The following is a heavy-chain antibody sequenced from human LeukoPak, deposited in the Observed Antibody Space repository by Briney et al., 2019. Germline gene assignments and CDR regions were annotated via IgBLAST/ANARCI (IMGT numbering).Heavy chain of an antibody. CDR1: GFTFSSYW. J-gene: IGHJ4*02. D-gene: IGHD3-22*01. V-gene: IGHV3-30-3*01. CDR2: ISYDGSNK. Sequence: QAGGSLRLSCAASGFTFSSYWMHWVRQAPGKGLEWVAVISYDGSNKYYADSVKGRFTISRDNSKNTLYLQMNSLRAEDTAVYYCARDPYDSSGYHLFDYWGQGTLVTVSS. CDR3: ARDPYDSSGYHLFDY.